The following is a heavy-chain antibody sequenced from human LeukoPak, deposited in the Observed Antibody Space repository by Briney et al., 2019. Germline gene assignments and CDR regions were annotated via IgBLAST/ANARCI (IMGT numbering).Heavy chain of an antibody. Sequence: GGSLRLSCAASGFSVSSNYMSWVRQAPGKGLEGVSVIYSGGSTYYADCVKGGFTISRDNSKTTLYLKMKRMRAEDTAVYYCARTDETAPAEDFQHWGQGTLVTVSS. CDR1: GFSVSSNY. V-gene: IGHV3-53*01. CDR3: ARTDETAPAEDFQH. D-gene: IGHD2-21*02. CDR2: IYSGGST. J-gene: IGHJ1*01.